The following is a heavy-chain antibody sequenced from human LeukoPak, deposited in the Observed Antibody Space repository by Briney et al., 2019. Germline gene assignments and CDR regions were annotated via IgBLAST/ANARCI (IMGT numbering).Heavy chain of an antibody. CDR3: ARAYGPSWYYFDY. CDR1: GYTFTGYY. Sequence: GASVKASCKASGYTFTGYYMHWVRQAPGQGLEWMGWINPNSGGTKYAQKFQGRVTMTRDTAISTAYMELTRLRPDDTAVYYCARAYGPSWYYFDYWGQGTLVTVSS. J-gene: IGHJ4*02. CDR2: INPNSGGT. V-gene: IGHV1-2*02. D-gene: IGHD6-13*01.